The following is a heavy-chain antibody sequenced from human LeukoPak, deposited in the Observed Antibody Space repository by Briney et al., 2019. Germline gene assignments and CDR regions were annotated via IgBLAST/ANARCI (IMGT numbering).Heavy chain of an antibody. Sequence: ASVKVSCKASGYTFTNYAISWVRQAPGKGLESMGWIRANTNSAQKVQGRVTMTTDTSTSTAYMELRSLRSHDTAVYYCARGAAGEEASNFGMDVWGQGTTVTVS. CDR2: IRANT. D-gene: IGHD3-16*01. CDR1: GYTFTNYA. J-gene: IGHJ6*02. V-gene: IGHV1-18*01. CDR3: ARGAAGEEASNFGMDV.